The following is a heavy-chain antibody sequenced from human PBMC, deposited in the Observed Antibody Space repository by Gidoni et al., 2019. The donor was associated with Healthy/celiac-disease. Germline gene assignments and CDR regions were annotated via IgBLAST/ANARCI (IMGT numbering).Heavy chain of an antibody. D-gene: IGHD6-19*01. J-gene: IGHJ4*02. CDR2: ISWNSGRI. CDR3: AKDVSSGWYYFDC. CDR1: GFTFDDYA. V-gene: IGHV3-9*01. Sequence: ELQLVESGGGLVQPARSLRLSCAASGFTFDDYAMHWFRHAPGKGLEWVSSISWNSGRIGYADSVKGRFTISRDNAKNSLYLQMSSLRAEDTALYYCAKDVSSGWYYFDCWGQGTLVTVSS.